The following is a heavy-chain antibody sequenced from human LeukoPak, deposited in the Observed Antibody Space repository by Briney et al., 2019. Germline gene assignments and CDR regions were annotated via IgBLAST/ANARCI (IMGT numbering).Heavy chain of an antibody. CDR2: ISGSGGNT. V-gene: IGHV3-23*01. CDR3: ARVKSAAAGSFDY. D-gene: IGHD6-13*01. J-gene: IGHJ4*02. CDR1: GFTFSSYA. Sequence: GGSLRLSCAASGFTFSSYAMSWVRQAPGKRLEWVSGISGSGGNTYYADSVKGRFTISRDNAKNSLYLQMNSLRAEDTAVYYCARVKSAAAGSFDYWGQGTLVTVSS.